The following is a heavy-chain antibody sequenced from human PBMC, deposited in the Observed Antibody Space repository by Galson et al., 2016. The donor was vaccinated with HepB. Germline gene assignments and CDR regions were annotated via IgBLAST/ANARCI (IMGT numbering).Heavy chain of an antibody. J-gene: IGHJ5*01. Sequence: SETLSLTCAVSGASINSSNWWTWVRQAPGKGLEWIGEIYHTGTSNNNPPLLSRFTMSIDNSRIHFSLNLNSVTAADTAVYYGARASVVPGARMVFDSWGQGILVTVSS. CDR2: IYHTGTS. CDR1: GASINSSNW. CDR3: ARASVVPGARMVFDS. V-gene: IGHV4-4*02. D-gene: IGHD2-2*01.